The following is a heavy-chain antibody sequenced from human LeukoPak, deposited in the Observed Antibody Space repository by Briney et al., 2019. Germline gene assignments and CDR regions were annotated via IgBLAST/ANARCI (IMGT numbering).Heavy chain of an antibody. CDR2: IKKDGSEK. CDR1: VFTLSTSW. J-gene: IGHJ3*02. CDR3: ARDREENWNADAFDI. Sequence: GWSLRLSCAASVFTLSTSWMTWVRQAPARGLAGVANIKKDGSEKYYVGSLKGRFTISRDNAKNSLYLQMNGLRAEDTAVYYFARDREENWNADAFDIWGQGTMVSVSS. V-gene: IGHV3-7*01. D-gene: IGHD1-1*01.